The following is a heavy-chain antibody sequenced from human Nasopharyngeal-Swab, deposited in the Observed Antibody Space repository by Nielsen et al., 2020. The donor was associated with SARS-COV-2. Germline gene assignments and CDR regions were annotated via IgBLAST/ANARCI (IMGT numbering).Heavy chain of an antibody. CDR1: GFTLSSYS. D-gene: IGHD6-6*01. V-gene: IGHV3-21*01. CDR3: ARHSSSVAYYYYYMDV. J-gene: IGHJ6*03. CDR2: ISSAGSYI. Sequence: GESLKISCAASGFTLSSYSMNWVRQAPGKGLEWVSSISSAGSYIYYADSVKGRFTISRDNAKNSLYLQMNSLRADDTAVYFCARHSSSVAYYYYYMDVWGEGTTVTVSS.